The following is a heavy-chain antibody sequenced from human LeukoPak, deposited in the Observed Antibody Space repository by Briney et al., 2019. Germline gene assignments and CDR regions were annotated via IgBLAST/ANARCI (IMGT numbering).Heavy chain of an antibody. CDR2: ISSSSSYV. CDR1: GFTFSSYE. V-gene: IGHV3-21*01. Sequence: PGGSLRLSCAASGFTFSSYEMNWVRQAPGKGLEWVSSISSSSSYVYYADSVKGRFTISRDNAKNSLYLQMNSLRAEDTAVYYCARDDEYSSGWYYWGQGTLVTVSS. CDR3: ARDDEYSSGWYY. D-gene: IGHD6-19*01. J-gene: IGHJ4*02.